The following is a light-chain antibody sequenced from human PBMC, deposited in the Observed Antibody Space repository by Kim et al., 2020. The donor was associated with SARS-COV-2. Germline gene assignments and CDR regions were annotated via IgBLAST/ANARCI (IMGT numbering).Light chain of an antibody. CDR2: EDK. V-gene: IGLV6-57*01. CDR3: QSYDSSNHGV. Sequence: KTVTISCTRSSGSIASNSVQWYQQRPGSSPTTVIYEDKYRPSGVPDRFSGSIDSSSNSASLTISGLKTEDETDYYCQSYDSSNHGVFGGGTQLTVL. CDR1: SGSIASNS. J-gene: IGLJ3*02.